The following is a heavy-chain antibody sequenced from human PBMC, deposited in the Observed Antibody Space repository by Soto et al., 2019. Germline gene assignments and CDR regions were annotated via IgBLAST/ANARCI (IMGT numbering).Heavy chain of an antibody. CDR1: GITFNPNA. CDR3: ARGRLAVGSDWFDS. CDR2: IDGDGGDT. D-gene: IGHD1-26*01. J-gene: IGHJ5*01. V-gene: IGHV3-23*01. Sequence: EVQLLESVGGLIHLGGSLRLACVASGITFNPNAMIWVRQAPGKGLEWVSAIDGDGGDTFFADFVKGRFTMSRDNSKNTVYLHMRSLTAEDTALYYCARGRLAVGSDWFDSWGPGTLVTVSS.